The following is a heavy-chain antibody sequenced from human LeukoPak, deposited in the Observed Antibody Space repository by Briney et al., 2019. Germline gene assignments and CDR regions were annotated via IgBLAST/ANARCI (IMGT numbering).Heavy chain of an antibody. CDR1: GFTFSSYW. Sequence: GVTLRLSCAASGFTFSSYWMHWVRQAPGKGLVWVFRINNDGSSTTYADSVKRRFTISRDHAKHTLYLQMNSLRAEDTAVYYCARALRLVNNYGGQGTLVTVSS. V-gene: IGHV3-74*01. D-gene: IGHD3-9*01. J-gene: IGHJ4*02. CDR3: ARALRLVNNY. CDR2: INNDGSST.